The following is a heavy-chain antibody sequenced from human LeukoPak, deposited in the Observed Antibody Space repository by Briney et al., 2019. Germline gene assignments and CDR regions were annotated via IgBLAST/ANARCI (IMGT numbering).Heavy chain of an antibody. Sequence: GESLKISCKGSGYTFSTYWIGWVRQMPGKGLEWMGIIYPGDSDTRYSPSFQGQVTISADKSISTAYLQWSSLKASDTAMYYCARLGIVATISAFDIWGQGTMVTVSS. V-gene: IGHV5-51*01. CDR3: ARLGIVATISAFDI. J-gene: IGHJ3*02. CDR1: GYTFSTYW. CDR2: IYPGDSDT. D-gene: IGHD5-12*01.